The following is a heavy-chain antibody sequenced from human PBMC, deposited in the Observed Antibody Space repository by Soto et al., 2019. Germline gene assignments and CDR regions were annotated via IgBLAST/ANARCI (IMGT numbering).Heavy chain of an antibody. D-gene: IGHD6-13*01. J-gene: IGHJ6*02. CDR3: ARDGDIAAAGYHYYYYYGMDV. Sequence: PGGSLRLSCAASGFTFSSYSMNWVRQAPGRGLEWVSSISSSSSYIYYADSVKGRFTISRDNAKNSLYLQMNSLRAEDTAVYYCARDGDIAAAGYHYYYYYGMDVWGQGTTVTVS. CDR1: GFTFSSYS. CDR2: ISSSSSYI. V-gene: IGHV3-21*01.